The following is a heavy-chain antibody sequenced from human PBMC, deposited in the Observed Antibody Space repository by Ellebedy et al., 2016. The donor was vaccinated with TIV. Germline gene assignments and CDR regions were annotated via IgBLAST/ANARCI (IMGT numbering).Heavy chain of an antibody. J-gene: IGHJ3*02. Sequence: ASVKVSXKASGYTLTSYDINWVRQATGQGLEWMGWMNPNSGNTGYAQKFQGRVTMTRNTSISTAYMELSSLRSEDTAVYYCARTAIVGASDAFDIWGQGTMVTVSS. CDR1: GYTLTSYD. D-gene: IGHD1-26*01. V-gene: IGHV1-8*01. CDR3: ARTAIVGASDAFDI. CDR2: MNPNSGNT.